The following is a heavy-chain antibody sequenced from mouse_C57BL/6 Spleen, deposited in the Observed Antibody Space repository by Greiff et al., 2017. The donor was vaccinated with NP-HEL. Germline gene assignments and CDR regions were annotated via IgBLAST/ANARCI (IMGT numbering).Heavy chain of an antibody. CDR3: ARWGDYYGSSSCDY. D-gene: IGHD1-1*01. Sequence: QVQLQQPGAELVRPGSSVKLSCKASGYTFTSYWMHWVKQRPIQGLEWIGNIDPSDSETHYNQKFKDKATLTVDKSSSTAYMQLSSLTSEDSAVYYRARWGDYYGSSSCDYWGQGATLTVSS. J-gene: IGHJ2*01. CDR1: GYTFTSYW. V-gene: IGHV1-52*01. CDR2: IDPSDSET.